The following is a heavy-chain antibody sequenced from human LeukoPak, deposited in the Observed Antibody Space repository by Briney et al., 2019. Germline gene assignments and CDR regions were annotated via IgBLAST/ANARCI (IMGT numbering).Heavy chain of an antibody. CDR1: GFTFSSYG. V-gene: IGHV3-33*06. CDR3: AKDAPSSSWPNAFDI. Sequence: GGSLRLSCAASGFTFSSYGMHWVRQAPGRGLEWVAVIWYDGSNKYYADSVKGRFTISRDNSKNTLYLQMNSLRAEDTAVYYCAKDAPSSSWPNAFDIWGQGTMVTVSS. J-gene: IGHJ3*02. D-gene: IGHD6-13*01. CDR2: IWYDGSNK.